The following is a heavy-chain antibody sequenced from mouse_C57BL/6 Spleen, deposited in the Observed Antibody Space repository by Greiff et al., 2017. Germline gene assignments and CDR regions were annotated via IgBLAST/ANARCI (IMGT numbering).Heavy chain of an antibody. CDR2: IDPETGGT. CDR1: GYTFTDYE. CDR3: TRTPPDY. J-gene: IGHJ4*01. V-gene: IGHV1-15*01. Sequence: QVQLKESGAELVRPGASVTLSCKASGYTFTDYEMHWVKQTPVHGLEWIGAIDPETGGTAYNQKFKGKAILTADKSSSTAYMELRSLTSEDSAVYYCTRTPPDYWGQGTSVTVSS.